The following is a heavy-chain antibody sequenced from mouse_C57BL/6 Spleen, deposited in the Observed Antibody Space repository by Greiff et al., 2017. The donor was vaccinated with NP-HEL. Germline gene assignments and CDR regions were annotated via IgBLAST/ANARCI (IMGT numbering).Heavy chain of an antibody. D-gene: IGHD2-5*01. V-gene: IGHV1-55*01. CDR1: GYTFTSYW. Sequence: VQLQQSGAELVKPGASVKMSCKASGYTFTSYWITWVKQRPGQGLEWIGDIYPGSGSTNYNEKFKSKATLTVDTSSSTAYMQLSSLTSEDSAVYYCARSNYSNQYYYAMDYWGQGTSVTVSS. J-gene: IGHJ4*01. CDR2: IYPGSGST. CDR3: ARSNYSNQYYYAMDY.